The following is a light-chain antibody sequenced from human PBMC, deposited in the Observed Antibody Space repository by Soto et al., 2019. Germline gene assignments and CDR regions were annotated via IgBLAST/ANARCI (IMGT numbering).Light chain of an antibody. CDR3: QQYNNWPPGT. V-gene: IGKV3-15*01. CDR1: QSVDSNY. CDR2: GVS. J-gene: IGKJ1*01. Sequence: EIVLTQSPDTLSLSPGERATLSCRASQSVDSNYLAWYQQKPGQAPRLLIYGVSTRATGIPARFSGSGSGTEFTLTITSLQSEDFAVYYCQQYNNWPPGTFGQGTKVDIK.